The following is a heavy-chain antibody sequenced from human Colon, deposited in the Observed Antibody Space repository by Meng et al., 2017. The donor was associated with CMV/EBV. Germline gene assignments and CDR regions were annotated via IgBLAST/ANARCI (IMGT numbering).Heavy chain of an antibody. V-gene: IGHV3-48*03. CDR2: INSRGSTT. J-gene: IGHJ4*02. CDR1: GFTFSDYE. Sequence: GESLKISCGASGFTFSDYEMNWVRQAPGKGLEWISYINSRGSTTSYADSVKGRFTVSRDNAQNSGYLQMNSLTAEDTAVYYCARGWPPDYWGQGTLVTVSS. D-gene: IGHD6-13*01. CDR3: ARGWPPDY.